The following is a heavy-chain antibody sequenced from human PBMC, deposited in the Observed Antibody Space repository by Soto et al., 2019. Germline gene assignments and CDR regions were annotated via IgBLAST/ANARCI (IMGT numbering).Heavy chain of an antibody. V-gene: IGHV3-15*07. D-gene: IGHD2-21*01. CDR1: GFAFTISW. CDR2: IKSNSDGGTT. Sequence: GGSLRLACAASGFAFTISWMNWVRQAPGKGLEWVGRIKSNSDGGTTDYAAPVKGRFTISRDDSQNVVYLQMNSLTTEDTAVYYCASLSDIVNKWGQGTLVTVSS. J-gene: IGHJ4*02. CDR3: ASLSDIVNK.